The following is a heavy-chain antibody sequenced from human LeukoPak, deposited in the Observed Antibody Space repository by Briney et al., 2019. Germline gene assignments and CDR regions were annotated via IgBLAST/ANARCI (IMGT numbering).Heavy chain of an antibody. V-gene: IGHV4-30-4*01. CDR1: GGSISSGDYY. CDR2: IYYSGST. Sequence: PSETLSLTCTVSGGSISSGDYYWSWIRQPPGKGLEWIGYIYYSGSTYYNPSLKSRVTISVDTSKNQFSLKLSSVTAADTAVYYCARERNKRQFDPWGQGILVTVSS. CDR3: ARERNKRQFDP. J-gene: IGHJ5*02.